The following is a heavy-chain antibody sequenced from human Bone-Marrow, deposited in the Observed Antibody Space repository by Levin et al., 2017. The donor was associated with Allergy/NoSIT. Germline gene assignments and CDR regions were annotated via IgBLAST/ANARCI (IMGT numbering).Heavy chain of an antibody. D-gene: IGHD4-17*01. CDR2: INHSGST. V-gene: IGHV4-34*01. CDR1: GGSFSGYY. Sequence: SQTLSLTCAVYGGSFSGYYWSWIRQPPGKGLEWIGEINHSGSTNYNPSLKSRVTISVDTSKNQFSLKLSSVTAADTAVYYCARAKVHDYGDYGPHAFDIWGQGTMVTVSS. J-gene: IGHJ3*02. CDR3: ARAKVHDYGDYGPHAFDI.